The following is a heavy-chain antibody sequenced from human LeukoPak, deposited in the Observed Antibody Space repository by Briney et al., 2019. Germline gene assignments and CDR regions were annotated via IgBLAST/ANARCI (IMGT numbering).Heavy chain of an antibody. CDR2: ISSSSSYI. D-gene: IGHD3-22*01. Sequence: PGGSLRLSCAASGFTFSSYSMYWVRQAPGKGLEWVSSISSSSSYIYYADSVKGRFTISRDNAKNSLYLQMNSLRAEDTAVYYCARATDSSGYYPFDYWGQGTLVTVSS. CDR3: ARATDSSGYYPFDY. CDR1: GFTFSSYS. J-gene: IGHJ4*02. V-gene: IGHV3-21*01.